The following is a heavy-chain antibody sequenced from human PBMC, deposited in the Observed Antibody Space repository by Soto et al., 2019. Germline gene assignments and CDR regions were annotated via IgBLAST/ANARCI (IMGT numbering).Heavy chain of an antibody. V-gene: IGHV3-30-3*01. CDR2: ISYDGSNK. Sequence: GGSLRLSCAASGFTFSSYAMHWVRRAPGKGLEWVAVISYDGSNKYYADSVKGRFTISRDNSKNTLYLQMNSLKVEDTAVYYCAKSAPSSSSGYQYYFDYWGQGTLVTVSS. CDR1: GFTFSSYA. CDR3: AKSAPSSSSGYQYYFDY. D-gene: IGHD3-22*01. J-gene: IGHJ4*02.